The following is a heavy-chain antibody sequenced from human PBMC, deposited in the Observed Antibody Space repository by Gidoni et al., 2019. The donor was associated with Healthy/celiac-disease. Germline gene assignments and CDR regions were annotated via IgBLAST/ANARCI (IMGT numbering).Heavy chain of an antibody. CDR1: GGSISSSSYY. V-gene: IGHV4-39*01. D-gene: IGHD3-3*01. CDR2: IYYSGST. Sequence: QLQLQESGPGLVKPSETLSLTCTVAGGSISSSSYYWGWIRQPPGKGLEWIGSIYYSGSTYYNPSLKSRVTISVDTSKNQFSLKLSSVTAADTAVYYCARLGYDFWSGYGNWFDPWGQGTLVTVSS. CDR3: ARLGYDFWSGYGNWFDP. J-gene: IGHJ5*02.